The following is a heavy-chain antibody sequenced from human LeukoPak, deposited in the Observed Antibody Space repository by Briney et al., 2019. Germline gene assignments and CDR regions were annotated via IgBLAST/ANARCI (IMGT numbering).Heavy chain of an antibody. Sequence: PSETLSLTCTVSGGSISSSSYYWGWIRQSPGKGLEWIGSIYYSGNTYYNPSLKSRVTISGDTSKNQFSLNLNSVTAADTAVYYCARQRVDTAMIENWGQGTLVTVSS. V-gene: IGHV4-39*01. J-gene: IGHJ4*02. D-gene: IGHD5-18*01. CDR2: IYYSGNT. CDR3: ARQRVDTAMIEN. CDR1: GGSISSSSYY.